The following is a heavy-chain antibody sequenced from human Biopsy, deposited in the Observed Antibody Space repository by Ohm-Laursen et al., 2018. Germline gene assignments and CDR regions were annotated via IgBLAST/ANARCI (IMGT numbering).Heavy chain of an antibody. CDR3: AKDGVAVGAGGDPYYYGMDV. CDR2: ISYDGSNK. Sequence: SLRLSCSASGFTFTSYAMHWVRQAPGKGLEWVAVISYDGSNKYYADSVKGRFTISRDNSKDTLYLQLNSLRAEDTAVYYCAKDGVAVGAGGDPYYYGMDVWGQGTTVTVSS. J-gene: IGHJ6*02. CDR1: GFTFTSYA. V-gene: IGHV3-30*18. D-gene: IGHD2-15*01.